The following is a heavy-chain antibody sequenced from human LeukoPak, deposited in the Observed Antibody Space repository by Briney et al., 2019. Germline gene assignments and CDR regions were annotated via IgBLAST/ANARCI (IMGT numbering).Heavy chain of an antibody. CDR2: INHSGST. Sequence: PSETLSLTCAVYGGSFSGYYWRWIRQPPGKGLEWIGEINHSGSTNYNSSLKSRVTISADTSKKQFSLKLSSVTAADTAVYYCAGSPRRYYYYYMDVWDKGTTVTVSS. CDR3: AGSPRRYYYYYMDV. CDR1: GGSFSGYY. V-gene: IGHV4-34*01. J-gene: IGHJ6*03. D-gene: IGHD3-9*01.